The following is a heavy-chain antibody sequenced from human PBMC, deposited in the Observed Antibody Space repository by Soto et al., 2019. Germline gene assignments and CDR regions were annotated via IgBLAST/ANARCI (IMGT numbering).Heavy chain of an antibody. J-gene: IGHJ5*02. CDR1: GYTFTSYA. CDR3: ARDGGYCISTSCYGPNWFDP. CDR2: INAGNGNT. V-gene: IGHV1-3*01. Sequence: ASVKVSCKASGYTFTSYAMHWVRQAPGQRLEWMGWINAGNGNTKYSQKFQGRVTITRDTSASTAYMELSSLRSEDTAVYYCARDGGYCISTSCYGPNWFDPWGQGTLVTAPQ. D-gene: IGHD2-2*01.